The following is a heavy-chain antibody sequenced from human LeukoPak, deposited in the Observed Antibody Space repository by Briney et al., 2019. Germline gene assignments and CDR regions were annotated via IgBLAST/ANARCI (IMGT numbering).Heavy chain of an antibody. CDR2: ISGGGTT. J-gene: IGHJ4*02. D-gene: IGHD3-10*01. Sequence: GESLRLSCAAPGFTFSDYYMTWIRQSPAKGLEWVSYISGGGTTYYADSVKGRFYISRDNANNSLYLQMNSLRGDDTAVYYCARATFGEWLLDYWGQGTLVTVSS. CDR1: GFTFSDYY. CDR3: ARATFGEWLLDY. V-gene: IGHV3-11*01.